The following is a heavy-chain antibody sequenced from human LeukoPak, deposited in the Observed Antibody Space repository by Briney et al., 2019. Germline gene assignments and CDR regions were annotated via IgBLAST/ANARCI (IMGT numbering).Heavy chain of an antibody. Sequence: GSVKVSCKASGYTFTSYGISWVRQAPGQGLEWMGWISAYNGNTNYAQKLQGRVTMTTDTSTSTAYMELRSLRSDDTAVYYCARILGYCSGGSCYPRPYFDYWGQGTLVTVSS. CDR1: GYTFTSYG. CDR2: ISAYNGNT. V-gene: IGHV1-18*01. J-gene: IGHJ4*02. CDR3: ARILGYCSGGSCYPRPYFDY. D-gene: IGHD2-15*01.